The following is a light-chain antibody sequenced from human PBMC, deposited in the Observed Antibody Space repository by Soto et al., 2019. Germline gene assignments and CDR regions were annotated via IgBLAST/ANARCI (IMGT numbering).Light chain of an antibody. CDR3: SSFTSSGTLV. V-gene: IGLV2-14*03. CDR1: SSDVGGYNY. CDR2: DVT. Sequence: QSALTQPASVSGSPGQSITISCTGTSSDVGGYNYVSWYQQHPGKAPQVMIYDVTNRPSGVSSRFSGSKSGNTASLTISGLQAEDEADYYCSSFTSSGTLVFGGGTKLTVL. J-gene: IGLJ2*01.